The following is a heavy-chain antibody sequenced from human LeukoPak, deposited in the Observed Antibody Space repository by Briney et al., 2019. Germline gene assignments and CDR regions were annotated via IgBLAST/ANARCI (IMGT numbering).Heavy chain of an antibody. CDR2: IYYNGHT. CDR3: ARDRHWTNDWVFDY. CDR1: GGSIATYY. Sequence: SETVSLTCTVSGGSIATYYWSWVRQPPGKGLEWIGYIYYNGHTDYNPSLKSRVTISVHTSKNQFSLKLSSVTAADTAVYYCARDRHWTNDWVFDYWGQGTLVTVSS. V-gene: IGHV4-59*01. J-gene: IGHJ4*02. D-gene: IGHD1/OR15-1a*01.